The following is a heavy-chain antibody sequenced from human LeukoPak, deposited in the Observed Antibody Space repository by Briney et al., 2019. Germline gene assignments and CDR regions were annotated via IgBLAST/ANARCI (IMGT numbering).Heavy chain of an antibody. V-gene: IGHV3-74*01. Sequence: GGSLRLSCSASGFTFSRYWMHWVRQAPGKGLVWVSRINSDGSNTSSADSVKGRFTISRDNAKNTLYLQMNSLRAEDTALYYCARGPSENIAVAASVWGQGTLVTVSS. CDR3: ARGPSENIAVAASV. CDR1: GFTFSRYW. CDR2: INSDGSNT. D-gene: IGHD6-19*01. J-gene: IGHJ4*02.